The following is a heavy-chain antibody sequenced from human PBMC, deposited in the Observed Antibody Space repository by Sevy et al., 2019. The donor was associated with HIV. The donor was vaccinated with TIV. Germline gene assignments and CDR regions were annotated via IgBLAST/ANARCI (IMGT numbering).Heavy chain of an antibody. J-gene: IGHJ4*02. CDR1: GFIFSDYY. CDR2: ITSSGSLK. D-gene: IGHD5-12*01. Sequence: GGSLRLSCAASGFIFSDYYMSWVRQAPGKGLEWVSYITSSGSLKYYADSVKGRFTISRDNAKNSVSLQMNSLRAEDTAVYYCAREYSGYPLFGYWGQGVLVTVSS. CDR3: AREYSGYPLFGY. V-gene: IGHV3-11*01.